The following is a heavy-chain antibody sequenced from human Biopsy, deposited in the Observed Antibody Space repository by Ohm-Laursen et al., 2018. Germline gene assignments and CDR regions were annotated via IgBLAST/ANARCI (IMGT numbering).Heavy chain of an antibody. CDR1: GFPFTGFS. Sequence: SLRLSCAATGFPFTGFSMDWVRQAPGRGLEWVASITSGSSYIYYADSVKGRFTISRDNAKNSLFLQMNSLTTEDTALYYCVRGYSSSWSGYLDHWGQGTLVTVSS. V-gene: IGHV3-21*04. CDR2: ITSGSSYI. J-gene: IGHJ4*02. D-gene: IGHD3-3*01. CDR3: VRGYSSSWSGYLDH.